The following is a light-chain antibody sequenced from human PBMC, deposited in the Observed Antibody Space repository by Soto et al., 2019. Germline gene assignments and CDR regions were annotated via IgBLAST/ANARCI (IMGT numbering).Light chain of an antibody. V-gene: IGKV2-30*01. Sequence: DVVMTQSPLSLPVTLGQPASISCRSSQSLVYSDGNTSLNWFQQRPGQSPRRLIYKVSNRDSGVPDRFSGSGSGTDFTLTISRVEAEDIGVYYCVQGTYWPRAFGQGTRLEIK. J-gene: IGKJ5*01. CDR1: QSLVYSDGNTS. CDR2: KVS. CDR3: VQGTYWPRA.